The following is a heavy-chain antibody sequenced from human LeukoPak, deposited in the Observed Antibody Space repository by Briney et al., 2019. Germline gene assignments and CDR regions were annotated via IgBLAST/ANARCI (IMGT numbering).Heavy chain of an antibody. CDR3: ARRPSYDFWSGYYGVDGLDV. CDR1: GYSFVSHW. Sequence: GESLKISCKTSGYSFVSHWIAWVRQMPGKGLEWLGIIYPGDSDTRYSPSFQGQVTISADKSISTAYLHWSSLRASDTAMYYCARRPSYDFWSGYYGVDGLDVWGQGTMVTVSS. V-gene: IGHV5-51*01. D-gene: IGHD3-3*01. J-gene: IGHJ3*01. CDR2: IYPGDSDT.